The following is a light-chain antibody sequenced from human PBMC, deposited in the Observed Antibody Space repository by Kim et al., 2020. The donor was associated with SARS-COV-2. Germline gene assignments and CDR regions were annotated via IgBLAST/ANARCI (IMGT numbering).Light chain of an antibody. CDR3: QVWETSSDHMV. J-gene: IGLJ2*01. CDR2: FDN. CDR1: NVGSKS. V-gene: IGLV3-21*01. Sequence: PGKPATVTCGGNNVGSKSIHCYRQKPGQAPMLVISFDNDRPSGIPERFSGSNSGNTATLSITRVEVGDEADDYCQVWETSSDHMVFGGGTQLTVL.